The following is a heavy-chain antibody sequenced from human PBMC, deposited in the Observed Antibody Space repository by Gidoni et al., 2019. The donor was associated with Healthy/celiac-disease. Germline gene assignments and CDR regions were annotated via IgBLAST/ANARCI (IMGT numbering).Heavy chain of an antibody. J-gene: IGHJ3*02. V-gene: IGHV3-30*18. CDR3: AKTKPGDDAFDI. D-gene: IGHD3-10*01. Sequence: LEWVAVISYDGSNKYYADSVKGRFTISRDNSKNTLYLQMNSLRAEDTAVYYCAKTKPGDDAFDIWGQGTMVTVSS. CDR2: ISYDGSNK.